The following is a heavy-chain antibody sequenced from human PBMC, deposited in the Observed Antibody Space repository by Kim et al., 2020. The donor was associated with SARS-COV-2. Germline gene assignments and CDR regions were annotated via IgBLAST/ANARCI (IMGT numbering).Heavy chain of an antibody. V-gene: IGHV4-59*01. CDR3: ARGILGFCSSSSCPEGAFDI. CDR2: IYYSGST. D-gene: IGHD2-2*01. CDR1: DGSISNYY. J-gene: IGHJ3*02. Sequence: SETLSLTCTVSDGSISNYYWSWIRQPPGKGLEWIGYIYYSGSTNYNPSLQSRVTMSVNTSKIQFSLKLSSVTAADTAVYYCARGILGFCSSSSCPEGAFDIWGQGTMVTVSS.